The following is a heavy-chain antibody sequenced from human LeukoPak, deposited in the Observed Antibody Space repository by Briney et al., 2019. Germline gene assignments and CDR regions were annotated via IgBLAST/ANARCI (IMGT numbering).Heavy chain of an antibody. CDR3: ATITMVHGNWFDP. J-gene: IGHJ5*02. Sequence: ASVKLSCKASGYTFTGYYMHWVRQAPGQGLEWMGWINPNSGGTNYAQKFQGRVTMTRDTSISTAYMELSRLRSDDTAVYYCATITMVHGNWFDPWGQGTLVTVSS. V-gene: IGHV1-2*02. CDR1: GYTFTGYY. D-gene: IGHD3-10*01. CDR2: INPNSGGT.